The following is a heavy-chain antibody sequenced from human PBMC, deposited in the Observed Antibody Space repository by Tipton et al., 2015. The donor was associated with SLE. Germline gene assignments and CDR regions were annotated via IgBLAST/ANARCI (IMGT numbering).Heavy chain of an antibody. CDR3: ASAGIYYYYAMDV. Sequence: TLSLTCTVSGGSISSSSYYWGWIRQPPGKELEWIGSIYYSGSTYYNPSLKSRVTISVDTSKNQFSLKLSSVTAADTAVYYCASAGIYYYYAMDVWGQGTAVTVSS. CDR2: IYYSGST. CDR1: GGSISSSSYY. J-gene: IGHJ6*02. V-gene: IGHV4-39*01.